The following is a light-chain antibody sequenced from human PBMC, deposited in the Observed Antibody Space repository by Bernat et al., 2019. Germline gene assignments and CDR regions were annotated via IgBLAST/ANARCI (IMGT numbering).Light chain of an antibody. J-gene: IGKJ4*01. V-gene: IGKV1-27*01. Sequence: DIQLPQSPSSLSASVGDRVTITCRASQGIRNNLAWYQQRPGEVPKLLIYMASGLQSGVPSRFSGSGSGTDFTLTISSLQPEDFGAYYCQKYDSAPFTFGGGTKVEMK. CDR3: QKYDSAPFT. CDR2: MAS. CDR1: QGIRNN.